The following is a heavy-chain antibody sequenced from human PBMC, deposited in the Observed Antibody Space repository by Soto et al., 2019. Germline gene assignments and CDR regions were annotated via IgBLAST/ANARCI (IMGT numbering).Heavy chain of an antibody. CDR2: ISGSGGST. CDR1: GFTFSSYA. V-gene: IGHV3-23*01. D-gene: IGHD2-2*01. Sequence: EVQLLESGGGLVQPGGSLRLSCAASGFTFSSYAMSWVRQAPGKGLEWVSAISGSGGSTYYADSVKGRFTISRDNSKNTLYLQMNSLRAEDTAVYYCAKGEIVVVPAAMVSSWYGAFDIWGQGTMVTVSS. CDR3: AKGEIVVVPAAMVSSWYGAFDI. J-gene: IGHJ3*02.